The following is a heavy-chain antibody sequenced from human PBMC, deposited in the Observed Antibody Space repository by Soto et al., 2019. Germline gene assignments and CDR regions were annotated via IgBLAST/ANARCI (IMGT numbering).Heavy chain of an antibody. D-gene: IGHD3-10*01. CDR1: GGSISSYY. J-gene: IGHJ3*02. Sequence: QVQLQESGPGLVKPSETLSLTCTGSGGSISSYYWSWIRQPPGKGLEWVGYIYYSGRTNYTPSLKGRFTISVDTSMNQFSLKLISVTAADTAVYYCARRYGGAFAIWGQGTMVTVSS. V-gene: IGHV4-59*08. CDR3: ARRYGGAFAI. CDR2: IYYSGRT.